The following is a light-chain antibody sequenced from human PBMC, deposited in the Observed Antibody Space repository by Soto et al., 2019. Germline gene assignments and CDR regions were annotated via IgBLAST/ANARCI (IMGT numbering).Light chain of an antibody. CDR2: LDSDGSH. J-gene: IGLJ3*02. CDR3: QTLGTGIHGV. CDR1: SGHSSYA. V-gene: IGLV4-69*01. Sequence: QPVLTQSPSASASLGASVTLTCTLSSGHSSYAIAWHQQQPEKGPRHLMKLDSDGSHTPGDAIPDRVSGSSAGAERYLTISRLQSENEADYYFQTLGTGIHGVFGGGTKVTVL.